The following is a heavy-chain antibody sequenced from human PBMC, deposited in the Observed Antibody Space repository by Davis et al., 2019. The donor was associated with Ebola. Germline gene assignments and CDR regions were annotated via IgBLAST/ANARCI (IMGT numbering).Heavy chain of an antibody. Sequence: GESLKISCAASGFTFSSYTITWVRQAPGKGLEWVSAISGSGGSTYYADSVKGRFTISRDNSKNTLYLQMNSLRAEDTAVYYCAKYYYGSGPTDWGQGTLVTVSS. V-gene: IGHV3-23*01. D-gene: IGHD3-10*01. CDR3: AKYYYGSGPTD. CDR2: ISGSGGST. CDR1: GFTFSSYT. J-gene: IGHJ4*02.